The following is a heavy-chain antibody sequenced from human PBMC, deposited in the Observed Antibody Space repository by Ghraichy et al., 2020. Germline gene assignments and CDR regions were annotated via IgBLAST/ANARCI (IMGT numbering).Heavy chain of an antibody. V-gene: IGHV3-11*01. CDR2: ISSSGSSI. J-gene: IGHJ4*02. CDR3: ARSPRDGYNSYYFDY. Sequence: GSLRLSCAASGFTLSDYYMSWIRQAPGKGLECISYISSSGSSIYYADSVKGRFTISRDNAKHLLYLQMNSLRAEDTAVYYCARSPRDGYNSYYFDYWGQGTLVTVSS. CDR1: GFTLSDYY. D-gene: IGHD5-24*01.